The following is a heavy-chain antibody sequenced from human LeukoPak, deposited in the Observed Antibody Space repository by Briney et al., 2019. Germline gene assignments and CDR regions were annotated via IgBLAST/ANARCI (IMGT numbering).Heavy chain of an antibody. V-gene: IGHV5-51*01. D-gene: IGHD3-16*01. J-gene: IGHJ4*02. CDR1: GYRFTSYW. Sequence: GESLKISRKGSGYRFTSYWIGWVRQMPGKGLEWMGIIYPADSDTRYSPSFQGQVTMSADKSISTAYLQWSSLKASDTAMYFCARRAWSAGLGEYYFDYWGQGTLVTVST. CDR2: IYPADSDT. CDR3: ARRAWSAGLGEYYFDY.